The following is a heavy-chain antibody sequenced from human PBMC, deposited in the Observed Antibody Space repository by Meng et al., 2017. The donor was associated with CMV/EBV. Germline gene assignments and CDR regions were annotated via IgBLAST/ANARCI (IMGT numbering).Heavy chain of an antibody. CDR2: ISSSSTI. Sequence: GESLKISCAASGFTFSSYSMNWVRQAPGKGLEWVSYISSSSTIYYADSVKGRFTISRDNAKNSLYLQMNSLRAEDTAVYYCARDGSFGVVIPPDYWGQGTLVTVSS. J-gene: IGHJ4*02. CDR1: GFTFSSYS. CDR3: ARDGSFGVVIPPDY. D-gene: IGHD3-3*01. V-gene: IGHV3-48*04.